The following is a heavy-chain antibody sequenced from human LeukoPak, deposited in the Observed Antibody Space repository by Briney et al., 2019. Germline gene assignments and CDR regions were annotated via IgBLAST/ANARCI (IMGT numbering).Heavy chain of an antibody. Sequence: SGKVSCKASGGTFSSYDISWVRQAPGQGLEWMGGIMPMFGKANYAQKFQGRVTTTADKATSTAYMELSSLRSEDTAVYYCAGGRTDIVVVPATLRNYYFDYWGQGTLVTVSS. CDR3: AGGRTDIVVVPATLRNYYFDY. CDR1: GGTFSSYD. J-gene: IGHJ4*02. D-gene: IGHD2-2*01. V-gene: IGHV1-69*06. CDR2: IMPMFGKA.